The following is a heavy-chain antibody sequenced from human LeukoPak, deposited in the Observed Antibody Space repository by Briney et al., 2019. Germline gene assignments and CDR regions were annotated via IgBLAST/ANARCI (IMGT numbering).Heavy chain of an antibody. CDR3: ARDEVRGVLTYFDY. CDR2: IKQDGSEK. V-gene: IGHV3-7*01. Sequence: GGSLRLSCAASGFTFSSYWMSWVRQAPGKGLEWVANIKQDGSEKYYVDSVKGRFTISRDNAKNSLYLQMNSLRAEDTAVYYCARDEVRGVLTYFDYWGQGTLVTVSS. CDR1: GFTFSSYW. D-gene: IGHD3-10*01. J-gene: IGHJ4*02.